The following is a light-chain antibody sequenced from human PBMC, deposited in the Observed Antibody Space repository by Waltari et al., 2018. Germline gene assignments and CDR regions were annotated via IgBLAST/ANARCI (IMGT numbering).Light chain of an antibody. J-gene: IGKJ2*01. V-gene: IGKV3-20*01. CDR2: GAY. Sequence: EIVLTQSPGTLSFSPGDRATLSCSADQSLDFAYVAWYQQKSGQAPRLLVYGAYYRAAAIPERFSGSGSGTDFTLTINRLEPDDFAVYYCQQYHTPPATFGQGTKLEIK. CDR3: QQYHTPPAT. CDR1: QSLDFAY.